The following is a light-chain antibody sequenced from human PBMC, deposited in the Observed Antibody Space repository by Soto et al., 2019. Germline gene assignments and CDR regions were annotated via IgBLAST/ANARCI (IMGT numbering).Light chain of an antibody. CDR3: QSYDSSLGGV. J-gene: IGLJ1*01. Sequence: QSVLTQPPSVSGAPRQRVTISCTGSNSDIGAGYYVHWYQQLPGTAPKLVIYANNNRPSGVPDRFSASKSGTSASLAITGVQADDEVDYYCQSYDSSLGGVFGTGTKLTV. CDR1: NSDIGAGYY. V-gene: IGLV1-40*01. CDR2: ANN.